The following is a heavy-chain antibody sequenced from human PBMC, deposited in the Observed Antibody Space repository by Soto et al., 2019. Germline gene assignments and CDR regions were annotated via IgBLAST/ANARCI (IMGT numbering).Heavy chain of an antibody. V-gene: IGHV4-34*01. CDR3: ARERAYCTSTTCYRKHGLDV. Sequence: PSETLSLTCVVNGGAFSGHYWSWIRQSPGKGLEWIGEINQSGTTNYNPSLRSRVTISADTSKKQFALKLNSVTAADTAVYYCARERAYCTSTTCYRKHGLDVWGQGTTVTVSS. D-gene: IGHD2-2*01. CDR1: GGAFSGHY. CDR2: INQSGTT. J-gene: IGHJ6*02.